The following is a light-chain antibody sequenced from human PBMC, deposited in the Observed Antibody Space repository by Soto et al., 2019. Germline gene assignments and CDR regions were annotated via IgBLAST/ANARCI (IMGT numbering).Light chain of an antibody. Sequence: EIMMTQSPATLSVSPGERAALSCRASQSISSNLAWYQQKLGQAPRLLIYGASSRATDVPDRFSGSGSGTGFTLTISRLEPEDFAVYYCRQYHSSPQTFGQGTKVDIK. V-gene: IGKV3-20*01. J-gene: IGKJ1*01. CDR2: GAS. CDR1: QSISSN. CDR3: RQYHSSPQT.